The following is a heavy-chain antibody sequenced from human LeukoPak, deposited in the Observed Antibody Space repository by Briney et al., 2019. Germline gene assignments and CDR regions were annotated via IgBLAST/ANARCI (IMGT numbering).Heavy chain of an antibody. CDR3: ATVERADSNYFDFDY. CDR2: ISYDGSNK. CDR1: GFTFSSYA. V-gene: IGHV3-30-3*01. D-gene: IGHD4-4*01. J-gene: IGHJ4*02. Sequence: GGSLRLSCAASGFTFSSYAMHWVRQAPVKGLEWVAVISYDGSNKYYADSVKGRFTISRDNSKNTLYLQMNSLRAEDTAVYYCATVERADSNYFDFDYWGQGTLVTVSS.